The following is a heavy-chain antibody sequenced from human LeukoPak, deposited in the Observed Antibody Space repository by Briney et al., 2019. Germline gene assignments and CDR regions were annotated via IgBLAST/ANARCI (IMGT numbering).Heavy chain of an antibody. CDR2: INTNTGNP. Sequence: GASVKVSCKASGYTFTIYAMNWVRQAPGQGLEWMGWINTNTGNPTYAQGFTGRFVFSLDTSVSTAYLQICSLKAEDTAVYYCARESPDNFWSGYLGLFYYYGMDVWGQGTRSPSP. V-gene: IGHV7-4-1*01. D-gene: IGHD3-3*01. J-gene: IGHJ6*02. CDR1: GYTFTIYA. CDR3: ARESPDNFWSGYLGLFYYYGMDV.